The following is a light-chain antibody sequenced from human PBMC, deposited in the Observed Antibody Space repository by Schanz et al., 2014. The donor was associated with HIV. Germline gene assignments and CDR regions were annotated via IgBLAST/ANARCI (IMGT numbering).Light chain of an antibody. CDR2: GAS. Sequence: EIVMTQTPATLSVSPGERATLSCRASQSVSTKLAWYQQKPGQAPRLLIYGASTRATGIPARFSGNGSGTEFTLTISSLQSEDFAVYYCQQYNNWPAWTFGQGTKVEIK. CDR3: QQYNNWPAWT. V-gene: IGKV3-15*01. J-gene: IGKJ1*01. CDR1: QSVSTK.